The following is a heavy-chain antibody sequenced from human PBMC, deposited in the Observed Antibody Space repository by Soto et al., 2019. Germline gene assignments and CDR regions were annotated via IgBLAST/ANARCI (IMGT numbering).Heavy chain of an antibody. CDR2: IYYSGST. V-gene: IGHV4-30-4*01. Sequence: PSETLYLTCTVSGGSISSGDYYWSWIRQPPGKGLEWIGYIYYSGSTYYNPPLKSRVTISVDTSKNQFSLKLSSVTAADTAVYYCAGSSKYLGYGMDVWGQGTTVTVSS. CDR1: GGSISSGDYY. J-gene: IGHJ6*02. CDR3: AGSSKYLGYGMDV. D-gene: IGHD4-4*01.